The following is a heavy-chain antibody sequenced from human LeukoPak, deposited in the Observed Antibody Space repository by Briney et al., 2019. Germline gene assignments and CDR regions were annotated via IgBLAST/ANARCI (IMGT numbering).Heavy chain of an antibody. J-gene: IGHJ4*02. V-gene: IGHV5-51*01. CDR1: GFHFTNYW. Sequence: GGSLKISCKGSGFHFTNYWIGWVRQVPGKGLEWMGIIYPGDSDTRYSPSFQGQVTISADKSISTAYLQWSSLKASDTAMYYCARHLGGNFDYWGQGTLVTVSS. D-gene: IGHD3-10*01. CDR2: IYPGDSDT. CDR3: ARHLGGNFDY.